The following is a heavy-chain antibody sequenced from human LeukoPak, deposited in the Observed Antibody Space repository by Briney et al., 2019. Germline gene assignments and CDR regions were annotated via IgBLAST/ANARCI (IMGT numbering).Heavy chain of an antibody. V-gene: IGHV3-15*01. CDR3: TTYGLAARPGYMDV. D-gene: IGHD6-6*01. CDR2: IKSKTDGGTT. J-gene: IGHJ6*03. Sequence: GGSLRLSCAASGFTFSNAWMSWVRQAPGKGLEWVGRIKSKTDGGTTDYAAPVKGRFTISRDDSKNTLYPQMNSPKTEDTAVYYCTTYGLAARPGYMDVWGKGTTVTVSS. CDR1: GFTFSNAW.